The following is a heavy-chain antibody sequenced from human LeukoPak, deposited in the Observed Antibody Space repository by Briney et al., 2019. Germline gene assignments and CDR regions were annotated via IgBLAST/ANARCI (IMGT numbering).Heavy chain of an antibody. J-gene: IGHJ3*02. Sequence: PGGSLRLSCAASGFTVSSNYMSWVRQAPGKGLEWVSIIYSGGSTYYADSVKGRFTISRDNSKNTLYLQMNSLRAEDTAVYYCAKDGRVTTAASAFDIWGQGTMVTVSS. D-gene: IGHD4-17*01. CDR3: AKDGRVTTAASAFDI. CDR2: IYSGGST. V-gene: IGHV3-53*05. CDR1: GFTVSSNY.